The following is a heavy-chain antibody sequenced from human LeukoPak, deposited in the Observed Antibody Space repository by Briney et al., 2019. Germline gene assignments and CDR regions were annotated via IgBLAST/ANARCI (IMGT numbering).Heavy chain of an antibody. CDR1: GDIFTSHA. CDR3: ARLEVPTWNWALNWFDP. CDR2: INTNTGNP. Sequence: GASVKVSCKASGDIFTSHAMNWVRQAPGQGLEWMGWINTNTGNPTYAQGFTGRFVFSLDTSVSTAYLQISSLKAEDTAVYYCARLEVPTWNWALNWFDPWGQGTLVTVSS. J-gene: IGHJ5*02. V-gene: IGHV7-4-1*02. D-gene: IGHD1-7*01.